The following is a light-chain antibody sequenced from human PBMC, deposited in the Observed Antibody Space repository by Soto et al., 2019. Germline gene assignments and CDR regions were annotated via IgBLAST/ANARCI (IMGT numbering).Light chain of an antibody. CDR2: GIS. CDR1: SSDVGGYNY. V-gene: IGLV2-14*01. Sequence: QSVLTQPASVSGAPGQSITISCTGTSSDVGGYNYVSWYQQHPGKAPKLMIYGISNRPSGVSNRFSGSKSGNTASLTITGLQAEDEADYYCNSYASSSTLVVFGGGTKLTVL. CDR3: NSYASSSTLVV. J-gene: IGLJ2*01.